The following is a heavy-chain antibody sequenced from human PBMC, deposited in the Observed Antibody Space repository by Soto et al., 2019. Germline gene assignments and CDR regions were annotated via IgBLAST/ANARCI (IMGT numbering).Heavy chain of an antibody. D-gene: IGHD6-19*01. CDR3: ARDLGWAFDY. CDR2: ITQTGGDT. CDR1: GFSFSVYT. Sequence: PGGSLRLACVASGFSFSVYTMNWFRQAPGQALEWLSFITQTGGDTYYAASVKGRFTISRDNAKNSLYMELNNLRAEDTAVYYSARDLGWAFDYWGRGTLVTVSS. V-gene: IGHV3-21*05. J-gene: IGHJ4*02.